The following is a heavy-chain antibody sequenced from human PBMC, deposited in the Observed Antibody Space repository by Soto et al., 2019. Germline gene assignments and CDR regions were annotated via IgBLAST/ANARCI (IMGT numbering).Heavy chain of an antibody. CDR3: AKNWNWGSLVH. CDR1: GDSISSGGFS. Sequence: SETLSLTCAVSGDSISSGGFSWSWIRQPPGKGLEWIGYIYHSGTSFYNPSLKSQVTISVDTPKNQFSLKLSSVTAADTAVYYCAKNWNWGSLVHWGQGTLVTVSS. J-gene: IGHJ4*02. CDR2: IYHSGTS. D-gene: IGHD7-27*01. V-gene: IGHV4-30-2*01.